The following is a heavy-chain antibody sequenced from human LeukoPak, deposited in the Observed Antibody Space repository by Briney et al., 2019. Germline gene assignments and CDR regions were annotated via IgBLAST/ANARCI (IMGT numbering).Heavy chain of an antibody. J-gene: IGHJ5*02. D-gene: IGHD2-21*02. CDR1: GYSFTSYW. V-gene: IGHV5-51*01. CDR3: ARHAYCGGDCYSFVDP. CDR2: IYPGDSDT. Sequence: GESLKISCKGSGYSFTSYWIGWVRQMPGKGLEWMGIIYPGDSDTRYSPSFQGQVTISADKSISTAYLQWSSLKASDTAMYYCARHAYCGGDCYSFVDPWGQGTLVTVSS.